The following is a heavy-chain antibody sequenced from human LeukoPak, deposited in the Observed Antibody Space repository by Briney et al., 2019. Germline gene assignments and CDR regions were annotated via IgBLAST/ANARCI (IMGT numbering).Heavy chain of an antibody. CDR2: INPNSGGT. D-gene: IGHD3-10*01. CDR1: GYTFTGYY. V-gene: IGHV1-2*02. J-gene: IGHJ6*02. Sequence: APVKVSCKAPGYTFTGYYMHWVRQAPGQGLEWMGWINPNSGGTNYAQKFQGRVTMTRDTSISTAYMELSRLRSDDTAVYYCATGGVLLWFGVYGMDVWGQGTTVTVSS. CDR3: ATGGVLLWFGVYGMDV.